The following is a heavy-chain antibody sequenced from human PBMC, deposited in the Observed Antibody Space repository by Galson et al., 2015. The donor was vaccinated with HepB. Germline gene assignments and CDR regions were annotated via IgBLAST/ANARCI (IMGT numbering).Heavy chain of an antibody. CDR2: ISSSSSTI. D-gene: IGHD1-1*01. V-gene: IGHV3-48*02. J-gene: IGHJ3*02. CDR1: GFTFSSYS. Sequence: SLRLSCAASGFTFSSYSMNWVRQAPGKGLEWVSYISSSSSTIYYADSVKGRFTISRDNAKNSPYLQMNSLRDEDTAVYYCARVERRNDAFDIWGQGTMVTVSS. CDR3: ARVERRNDAFDI.